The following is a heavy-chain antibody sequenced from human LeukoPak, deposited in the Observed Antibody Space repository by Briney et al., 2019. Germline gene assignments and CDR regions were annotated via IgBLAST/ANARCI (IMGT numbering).Heavy chain of an antibody. J-gene: IGHJ6*02. V-gene: IGHV4-59*05. Sequence: ETLSLTCTVSGGSISSYYWSWIRQPPGKGLEWIGSIYYSGSTYYTPSLKSRVTISVDTSKNQFSLKLSSVTAADTAVYYCARVSNYGDYYYGMDVWGQGTTVTVSS. CDR1: GGSISSYY. CDR3: ARVSNYGDYYYGMDV. CDR2: IYYSGST. D-gene: IGHD4-11*01.